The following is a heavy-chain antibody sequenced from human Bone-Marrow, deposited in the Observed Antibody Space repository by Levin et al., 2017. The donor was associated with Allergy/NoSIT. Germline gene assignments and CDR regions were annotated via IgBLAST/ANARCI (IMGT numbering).Heavy chain of an antibody. CDR1: GFTFSSYG. CDR2: ISYDGSNK. V-gene: IGHV3-30*18. CDR3: AKGRLLVDY. J-gene: IGHJ4*02. D-gene: IGHD2-15*01. Sequence: SCAASGFTFSSYGMHWVRQAPGKGLEWVAVISYDGSNKYYADSVKGRFTISRDNSKNTLYLQMNSLRAEDTAVYYCAKGRLLVDYWGQGTLVTVSS.